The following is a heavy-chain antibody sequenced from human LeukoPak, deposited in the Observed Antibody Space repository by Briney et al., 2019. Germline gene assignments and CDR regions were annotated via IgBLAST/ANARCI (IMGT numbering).Heavy chain of an antibody. J-gene: IGHJ4*02. V-gene: IGHV1-69*05. D-gene: IGHD2-2*02. Sequence: ASVKVSCKASGGTFSSYAISWVRQAPGQGLEWMGGIIPIFGTANYAQKFQGRVTITTDESTSTAYMELSSLRSEDTAVYYCARVDYCSSTSCYTMGPSWYYFDYWGQGTLVTVSS. CDR1: GGTFSSYA. CDR3: ARVDYCSSTSCYTMGPSWYYFDY. CDR2: IIPIFGTA.